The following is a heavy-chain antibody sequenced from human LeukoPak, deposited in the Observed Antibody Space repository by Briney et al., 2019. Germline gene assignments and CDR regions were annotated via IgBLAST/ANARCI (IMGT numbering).Heavy chain of an antibody. CDR3: AKDSPGSGSYWDFVY. Sequence: SETLSLTCTVSADSLSSGGHYWAWIRQFPGKGLESIGFIHHSGRSRHNPSLKDRVAISVDTSRKQFALKLSSVTAEDTAVYYCAKDSPGSGSYWDFVYWGQGTLVTVSS. D-gene: IGHD1-26*01. CDR2: IHHSGRS. J-gene: IGHJ4*02. CDR1: ADSLSSGGHY. V-gene: IGHV4-31*03.